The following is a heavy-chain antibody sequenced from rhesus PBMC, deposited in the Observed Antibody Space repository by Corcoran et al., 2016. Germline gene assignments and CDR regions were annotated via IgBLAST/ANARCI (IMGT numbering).Heavy chain of an antibody. V-gene: IGHV4-143*01. D-gene: IGHD4-23*01. J-gene: IGHJ4*01. CDR2: IYGDSSST. CDR1: GGDVSGYYY. Sequence: QVQRQESGPGLVTPSETRSLTCTVSGGDVSGYYYGSGNRQPPAKGLEWIGGIYGDSSSTYYNPSLKCRVTISKDTSKNQFSLKLSSVTAADTAVYYCAKLGYSNRDYWGQGVLVTVSS. CDR3: AKLGYSNRDY.